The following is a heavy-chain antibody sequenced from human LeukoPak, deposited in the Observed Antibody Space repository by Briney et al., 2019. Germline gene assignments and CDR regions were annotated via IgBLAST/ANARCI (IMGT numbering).Heavy chain of an antibody. V-gene: IGHV4-39*01. J-gene: IGHJ4*02. D-gene: IGHD6-13*01. Sequence: SETLSLTCTVSGGSISSSSYYWGWIRQPPGKGLEWIGSIYYSGSTYYNPSLKSRVTISVDTSKNQFSLKLSSVTAADTAVYYCARLLGIAAAGYWGQGTLVTVSS. CDR3: ARLLGIAAAGY. CDR2: IYYSGST. CDR1: GGSISSSSYY.